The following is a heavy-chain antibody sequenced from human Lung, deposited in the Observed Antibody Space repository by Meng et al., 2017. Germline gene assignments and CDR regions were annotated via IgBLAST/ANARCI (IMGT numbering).Heavy chain of an antibody. J-gene: IGHJ4*02. CDR3: AKALGWGSSPDY. D-gene: IGHD2-21*01. CDR1: GYTFTAYY. CDR2: INPNSGGT. V-gene: IGHV1-2*06. Sequence: QVQLVQSGADVKKPGASVKVSCKASGYTFTAYYIHWVRQAPGQGLEWMGRINPNSGGTNFAQKFQGRVIMTRDTFISTAYMELSSLGFDDTAVYYCAKALGWGSSPDYWGQGILVTVSS.